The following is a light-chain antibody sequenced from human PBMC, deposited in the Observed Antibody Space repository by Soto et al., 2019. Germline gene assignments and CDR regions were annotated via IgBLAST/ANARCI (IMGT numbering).Light chain of an antibody. Sequence: LTQSPSSLSSSLGERFTITGRSSQSISSYLAWYQQKPGQTPNLLIYDASTMPAGIPARFSGSGSGTDFTLTISSLEPEDFAVYYCQQQNNWPLTFGQGTKVDIK. CDR3: QQQNNWPLT. CDR2: DAS. CDR1: QSISSY. J-gene: IGKJ1*01. V-gene: IGKV3-11*01.